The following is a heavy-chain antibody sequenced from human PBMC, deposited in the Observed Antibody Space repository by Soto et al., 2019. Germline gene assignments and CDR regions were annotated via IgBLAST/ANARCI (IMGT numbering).Heavy chain of an antibody. V-gene: IGHV4-34*01. D-gene: IGHD6-6*01. CDR1: GGSFSGYY. Sequence: PSETLSLTCAVYGGSFSGYYWSWIRQPPGEGLKWIGEINHSGSTNYNPSLKSRVTISVDTSKNQFSLRLSSVTAADTAVYYCARASAARANYYYGMDVWGQGTTVTVSS. CDR2: INHSGST. CDR3: ARASAARANYYYGMDV. J-gene: IGHJ6*02.